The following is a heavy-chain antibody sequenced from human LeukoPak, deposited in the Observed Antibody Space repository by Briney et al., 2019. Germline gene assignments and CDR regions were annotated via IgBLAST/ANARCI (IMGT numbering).Heavy chain of an antibody. V-gene: IGHV3-7*01. CDR1: GFTFSSYW. Sequence: PGGSLRLSCAASGFTFSSYWMTWVRQAPGKGLEWVGNIKEDGREKYYVDSVKGRFTISRDNAKNSLYLQMNSLRAEDTAVYYCARVESYSSSWYLYWGQGTLVTVSS. D-gene: IGHD6-13*01. CDR2: IKEDGREK. J-gene: IGHJ4*02. CDR3: ARVESYSSSWYLY.